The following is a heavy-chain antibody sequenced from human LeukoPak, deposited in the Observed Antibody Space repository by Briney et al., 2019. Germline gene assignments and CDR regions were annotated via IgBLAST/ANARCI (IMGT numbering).Heavy chain of an antibody. CDR2: IYYSGST. J-gene: IGHJ4*01. CDR3: ARGAGAFDY. Sequence: PSETLSLTCTGSGVSISPYYWSWIRQPPGKGLEWIGYIYYSGSTTYDPSLKSPVTISVDTSRNQFSLKLSSVTAADTAVYYCARGAGAFDYWGHGTLVTVSS. V-gene: IGHV4-59*01. D-gene: IGHD6-19*01. CDR1: GVSISPYY.